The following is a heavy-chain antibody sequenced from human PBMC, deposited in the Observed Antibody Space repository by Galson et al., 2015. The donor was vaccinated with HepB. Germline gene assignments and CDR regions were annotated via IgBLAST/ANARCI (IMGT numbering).Heavy chain of an antibody. CDR3: AKREQYCSSTSCYYYYYYMDV. J-gene: IGHJ6*03. CDR1: GFTFSSYG. V-gene: IGHV3-30*18. CDR2: ISYDGSNK. Sequence: SLRLSCAASGFTFSSYGMHWVRQAPGKGLEWVAVISYDGSNKYYADSVKGRFTISRDNSKNTLYLQMNSLRAEDTAVYYCAKREQYCSSTSCYYYYYYMDVWGKGTTVTVSS. D-gene: IGHD2-2*01.